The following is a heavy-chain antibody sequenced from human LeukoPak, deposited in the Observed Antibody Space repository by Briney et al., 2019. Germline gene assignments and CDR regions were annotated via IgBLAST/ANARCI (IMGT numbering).Heavy chain of an antibody. CDR1: GFTLSVYS. J-gene: IGHJ4*02. Sequence: GGSLRLSCAASGFTLSVYSMNWVRQAPGKGLEWVSYISSSSSYIYYADSVKGRFTISRDNAKNSLYLQMNSLRAEDTAVYYCARVRNDYGDFAFDYWGQGTLVTVSS. V-gene: IGHV3-21*01. CDR2: ISSSSSYI. CDR3: ARVRNDYGDFAFDY. D-gene: IGHD4-17*01.